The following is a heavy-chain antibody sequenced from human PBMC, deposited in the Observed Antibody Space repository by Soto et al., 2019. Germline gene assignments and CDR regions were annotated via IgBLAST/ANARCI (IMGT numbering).Heavy chain of an antibody. Sequence: PSETLSLTCAVYGGSFSGYYWSWIRQPPGKGLEWIGEINHSGSTNYNPSLKSRVTISVDTSKNQFSLKLSSVTAADTAVYYCARALLVAGTMGTPSYGMDVWGQGTTVTVSS. CDR1: GGSFSGYY. V-gene: IGHV4-34*01. D-gene: IGHD6-13*01. CDR3: ARALLVAGTMGTPSYGMDV. CDR2: INHSGST. J-gene: IGHJ6*02.